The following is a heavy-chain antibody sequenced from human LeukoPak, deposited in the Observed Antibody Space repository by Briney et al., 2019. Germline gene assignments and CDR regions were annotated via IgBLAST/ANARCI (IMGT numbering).Heavy chain of an antibody. J-gene: IGHJ4*02. D-gene: IGHD1-26*01. CDR2: VFSTGST. V-gene: IGHV4-4*08. CDR1: GDSIRSHY. CDR3: ARVEWELLGAHL. Sequence: PSETLSLTCSVSGDSIRSHYWSWIRQPPGKRPEWIGQVFSTGSTTYNPTLEGRVTISIDTSGSQFSLKLTSVTAADTAVYYCARVEWELLGAHLWGQGILLSVSS.